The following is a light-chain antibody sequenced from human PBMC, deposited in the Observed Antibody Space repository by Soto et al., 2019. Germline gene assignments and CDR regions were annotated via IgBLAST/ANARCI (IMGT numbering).Light chain of an antibody. Sequence: QSVLTQPASVSGSPGQSITMSSTGTSSDVGGYNYVSWYQQHPGKAPKLMIYEVSNRPSGVSNRLSGSKSGNTASLTISGLQAEDAADYYCSSYTSSSTPYVFGTGTKVTVL. V-gene: IGLV2-14*01. J-gene: IGLJ1*01. CDR3: SSYTSSSTPYV. CDR1: SSDVGGYNY. CDR2: EVS.